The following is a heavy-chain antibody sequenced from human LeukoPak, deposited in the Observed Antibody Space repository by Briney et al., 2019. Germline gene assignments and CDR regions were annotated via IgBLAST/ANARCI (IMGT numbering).Heavy chain of an antibody. CDR1: GFTVSSNY. Sequence: GGSLRLSCAASGFTVSSNYMSWVRQAPGKGLEWVSVIYSGGSTYYADSVKGRFTISRDNSKNTLYLQMNSLRAEDTAVYYCARVVPEVCWFDPWGQGTLVTVSS. D-gene: IGHD1-14*01. V-gene: IGHV3-53*01. CDR3: ARVVPEVCWFDP. CDR2: IYSGGST. J-gene: IGHJ5*02.